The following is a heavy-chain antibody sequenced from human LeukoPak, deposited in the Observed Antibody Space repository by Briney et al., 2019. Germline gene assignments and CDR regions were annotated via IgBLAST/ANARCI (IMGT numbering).Heavy chain of an antibody. Sequence: GGSLRLSCAASGFTFSNFWMSWVRQAPGKGLEWVADVKEDGTEKYYVDSVKGRFTISRDNGENSLYLQMKSLRVEDTAVYYCARTKWIYVSDTPTFEYWGQGTLVTVSS. V-gene: IGHV3-7*01. J-gene: IGHJ4*02. CDR1: GFTFSNFW. CDR3: ARTKWIYVSDTPTFEY. D-gene: IGHD5-12*01. CDR2: VKEDGTEK.